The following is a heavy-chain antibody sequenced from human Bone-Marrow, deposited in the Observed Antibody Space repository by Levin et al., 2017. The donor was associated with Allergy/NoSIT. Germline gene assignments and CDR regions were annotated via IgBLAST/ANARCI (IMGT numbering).Heavy chain of an antibody. J-gene: IGHJ4*02. D-gene: IGHD3-22*01. CDR3: ARDHYDTSGYWSYFES. V-gene: IGHV3-30*04. Sequence: GGSLRLSCAASGFTFSSYAMHWVRQAPGKGLEWVALISFDGTYKNYADSVRGRFTISRDNSENTLFLHMNTLRAEDTAVYYCARDHYDTSGYWSYFESWGQGTLVT. CDR1: GFTFSSYA. CDR2: ISFDGTYK.